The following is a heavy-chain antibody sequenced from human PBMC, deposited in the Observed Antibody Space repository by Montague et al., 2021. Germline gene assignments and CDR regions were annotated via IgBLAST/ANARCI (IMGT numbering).Heavy chain of an antibody. CDR1: GGSISAYY. V-gene: IGHV4-59*08. Sequence: SETLSLTCTVSGGSISAYYWSWSRQPPGKGLEWIGYIYYIGSTNYNPSLKSRVTVSVDTSKNRFSLKLSSVTAADTAVYYCARHGVSSWYRELDGFDIWGQGTMVIVSS. CDR3: ARHGVSSWYRELDGFDI. J-gene: IGHJ3*02. D-gene: IGHD6-13*01. CDR2: IYYIGST.